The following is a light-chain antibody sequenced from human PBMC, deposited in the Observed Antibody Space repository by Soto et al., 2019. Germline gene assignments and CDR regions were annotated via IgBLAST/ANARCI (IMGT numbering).Light chain of an antibody. CDR2: DAS. Sequence: DIQMTQSPSTLSASVGDRVTITCRASQSISSWVAWYQQKTGKAPKLLIYDASSLESGVPSRFSGSGSGTEFTLTISSLQPDDFATYYCQQYNSYSAFTFGPGTKVDIK. V-gene: IGKV1-5*01. J-gene: IGKJ3*01. CDR3: QQYNSYSAFT. CDR1: QSISSW.